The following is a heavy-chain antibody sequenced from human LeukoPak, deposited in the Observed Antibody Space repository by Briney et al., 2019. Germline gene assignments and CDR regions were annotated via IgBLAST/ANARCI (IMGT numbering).Heavy chain of an antibody. Sequence: GRSLRLSCTASGFPFEDYAMRWVRQAPGKGLEWVGFMRNKVYGGTTEYAASVKGRFTISRDDSKSIAYLQMNSLKTEGAAMTQFTSAETTYTHGSGSLNVLYNFDYWGQGTLVTVSS. D-gene: IGHD3-10*01. CDR1: GFPFEDYA. J-gene: IGHJ4*02. V-gene: IGHV3-49*04. CDR2: MRNKVYGGTT. CDR3: TSAETTYTHGSGSLNVLYNFDY.